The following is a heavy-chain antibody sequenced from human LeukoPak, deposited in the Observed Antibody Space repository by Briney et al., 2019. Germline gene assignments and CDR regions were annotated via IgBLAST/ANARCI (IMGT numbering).Heavy chain of an antibody. CDR3: ARGVGATISYYHYYIDV. V-gene: IGHV1-18*01. J-gene: IGHJ6*03. Sequence: ASVKVSCKASGYTFTSYGIGGVRQAPGQGLEWMGWISGYNGNTNYAQKFQGRVTMTIDTSTSTLYMELRSLRSDDTAVYYCARGVGATISYYHYYIDVWGKGTTVTVSS. CDR1: GYTFTSYG. CDR2: ISGYNGNT. D-gene: IGHD1-26*01.